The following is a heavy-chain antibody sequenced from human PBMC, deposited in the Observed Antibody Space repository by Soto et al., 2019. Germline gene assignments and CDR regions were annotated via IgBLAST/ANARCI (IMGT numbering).Heavy chain of an antibody. CDR2: IHYSGST. V-gene: IGHV4-31*03. Sequence: SETLSLTCTVSGGSVSSGGYYSSWIRQHPGRGLEWIGYIHYSGSTYYNPSLKSRVTMSIDTSKNLFSLHLSSVTAADTAVYYCARAGGAGSGHDWFDPWGQGTLVTVSS. D-gene: IGHD6-13*01. CDR1: GGSVSSGGYY. CDR3: ARAGGAGSGHDWFDP. J-gene: IGHJ5*02.